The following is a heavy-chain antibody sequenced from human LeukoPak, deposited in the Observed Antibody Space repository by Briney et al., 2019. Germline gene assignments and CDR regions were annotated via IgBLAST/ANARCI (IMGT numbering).Heavy chain of an antibody. V-gene: IGHV4-61*01. CDR3: ARGNPYYDFWSGPISNGMDV. CDR1: GGSVSSGSYY. J-gene: IGHJ6*02. CDR2: IYYSGST. D-gene: IGHD3-3*01. Sequence: PSETLSLTCTVSGGSVSSGSYYWSWIRQPPGKGLEWIGYIYYSGSTNYNPSLKSRVTISVDTSKNQFSLKLSSVTAADTAVYYCARGNPYYDFWSGPISNGMDVWGQGTTVTVSS.